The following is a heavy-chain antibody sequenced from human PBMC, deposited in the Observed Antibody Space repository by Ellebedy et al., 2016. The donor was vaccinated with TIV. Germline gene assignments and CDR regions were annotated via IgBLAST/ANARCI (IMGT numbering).Heavy chain of an antibody. CDR1: GASISSYY. D-gene: IGHD3-3*01. V-gene: IGHV4-59*12. CDR2: VYYSGNA. CDR3: AREGMKIFGVLLRPGSLDV. J-gene: IGHJ6*02. Sequence: MPSETLSLTCTVSGASISSYYWSWIRQPPGKGLEWIGYVYYSGNAKYNPSLKSRVTISVDTPKNQISLTLRSVTAADPAVYYCAREGMKIFGVLLRPGSLDVWGQGTTVTVSS.